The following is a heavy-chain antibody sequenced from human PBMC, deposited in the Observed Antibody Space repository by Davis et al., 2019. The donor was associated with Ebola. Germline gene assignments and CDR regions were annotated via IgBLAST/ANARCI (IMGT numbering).Heavy chain of an antibody. D-gene: IGHD5-18*01. CDR2: ISGSGGST. J-gene: IGHJ6*02. CDR1: GFTFSSYA. Sequence: GESLKISCAASGFTFSSYAMSWVRQAPGKGLEWVSAISGSGGSTYYADSVKGRFTISRDNSKNTLYLQMNSLRAEDTAVYYCAKDLRDIQLWLPSRHYYYGMDVWGQGTTVTVSS. V-gene: IGHV3-23*01. CDR3: AKDLRDIQLWLPSRHYYYGMDV.